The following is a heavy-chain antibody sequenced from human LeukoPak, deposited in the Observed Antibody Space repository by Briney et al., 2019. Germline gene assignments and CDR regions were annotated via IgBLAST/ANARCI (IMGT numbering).Heavy chain of an antibody. CDR2: ISSSGSTT. CDR1: GFTFSSYE. Sequence: PGGSLRLSCAASGFTFSSYEMNWVRQAPGKGLEWVSYISSSGSTTHYADSVKGRFTISRDNAKKSLYLQMNSLRAEDTAVYYCARDIYDSSGYYFDWGQGTLVTVSS. V-gene: IGHV3-48*03. J-gene: IGHJ4*02. D-gene: IGHD3-22*01. CDR3: ARDIYDSSGYYFD.